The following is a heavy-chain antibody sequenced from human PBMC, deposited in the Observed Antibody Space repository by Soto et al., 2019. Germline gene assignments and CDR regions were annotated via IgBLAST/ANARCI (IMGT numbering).Heavy chain of an antibody. V-gene: IGHV3-23*01. CDR1: GFTFRTYA. CDR3: DKMPTGSGSSKFDY. Sequence: GGSLRLSCAASGFTFRTYAMNWVRQAPGKGLEWISAISGSGSFTHYADSVRGRFTISRDNSQNPLYLQMNNLRGDDTAMYYCDKMPTGSGSSKFDYWGQGIQVTVSS. CDR2: ISGSGSFT. J-gene: IGHJ4*02. D-gene: IGHD3-10*01.